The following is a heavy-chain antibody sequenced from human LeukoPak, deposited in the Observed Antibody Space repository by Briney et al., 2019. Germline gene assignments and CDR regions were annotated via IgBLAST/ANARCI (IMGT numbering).Heavy chain of an antibody. Sequence: ASVKVSCKASGYSFTNYYMHWVRQAPGQGLEWMGWINPDSGGTKSPHKFQGRVTMTRDTSITSTYMELSGLRSDDTAVYYCARGGSRGGLPPYTPFVDYWGQGTLVTVSS. J-gene: IGHJ4*02. CDR1: GYSFTNYY. CDR3: ARGGSRGGLPPYTPFVDY. V-gene: IGHV1-2*02. CDR2: INPDSGGT. D-gene: IGHD2-2*02.